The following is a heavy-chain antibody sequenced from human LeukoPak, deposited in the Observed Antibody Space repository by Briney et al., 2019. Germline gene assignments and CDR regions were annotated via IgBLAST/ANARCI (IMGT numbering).Heavy chain of an antibody. D-gene: IGHD2-15*01. CDR3: ARELGCSGGSCYSSNYYYYYMDV. CDR1: GYTFTGYY. CDR2: INPNSGGT. Sequence: EAPVKVSCKASGYTFTGYYMHWVRQAPGQGLEWMGWINPNSGGTNYAQKFQGRVTMTRDTSISTAYMELSRLRSDDTAVYYCARELGCSGGSCYSSNYYYYYMDVWGKGTTVTVSS. J-gene: IGHJ6*03. V-gene: IGHV1-2*02.